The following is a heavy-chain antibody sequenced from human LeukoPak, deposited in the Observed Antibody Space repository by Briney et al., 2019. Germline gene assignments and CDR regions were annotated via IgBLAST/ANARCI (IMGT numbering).Heavy chain of an antibody. CDR3: ARVKPVIEWDRPILDY. V-gene: IGHV1-2*02. CDR1: GYTFTGYY. Sequence: ASVKVSCKASGYTFTGYYMHWVRQAPGQGLEWMGWINPNSGGTNYAQKFQGRVTMTRDTSISTAYMELSRLRSDDTAVYYCARVKPVIEWDRPILDYWGQGTLVTVSS. CDR2: INPNSGGT. D-gene: IGHD2-21*01. J-gene: IGHJ4*02.